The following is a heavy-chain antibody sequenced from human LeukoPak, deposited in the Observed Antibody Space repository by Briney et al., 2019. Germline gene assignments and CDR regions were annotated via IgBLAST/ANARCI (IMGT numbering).Heavy chain of an antibody. J-gene: IGHJ4*02. V-gene: IGHV1-2*02. CDR3: ARGPHGRIYDILTGFDY. CDR2: IKPNSGGT. CDR1: GYTFTGHS. Sequence: ASVKVSCKASGYTFTGHSMYWVRQAPGQGLEWMGWIKPNSGGTNYAQKFQGRVTMTRDTSISTAYMELSRLRSDDTAVYYCARGPHGRIYDILTGFDYWGQGTLVTVSS. D-gene: IGHD3-9*01.